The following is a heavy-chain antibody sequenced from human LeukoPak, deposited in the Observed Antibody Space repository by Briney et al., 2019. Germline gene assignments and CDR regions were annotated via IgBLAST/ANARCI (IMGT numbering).Heavy chain of an antibody. V-gene: IGHV3-23*01. CDR2: ISGNGGTT. D-gene: IGHD6-13*01. CDR1: GFTFSTYA. Sequence: GGSLRLSCAAAGFTFSTYAMRSFRHAPGKGLESVSTISGNGGTTYYAESVKGRFTISRDNSKNTLYLKMSSLRVEDTAVYYCAKPPPDSSSWLFDYWGQGTLVTVSS. CDR3: AKPPPDSSSWLFDY. J-gene: IGHJ4*02.